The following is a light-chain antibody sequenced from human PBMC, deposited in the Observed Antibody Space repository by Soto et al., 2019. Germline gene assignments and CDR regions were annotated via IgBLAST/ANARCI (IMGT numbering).Light chain of an antibody. J-gene: IGLJ2*01. V-gene: IGLV1-44*01. CDR2: SIN. CDR3: AAWDDSLNAVV. Sequence: QSVLTQPPSASGTPGQRVTISGSGSSSNIGRNTVNWYQQLPGTAPKLLIYSINQRPSGVPDGFSGSKSGTSASLAISGLQSEDEADYYCAAWDDSLNAVVFGGGTKLTVL. CDR1: SSNIGRNT.